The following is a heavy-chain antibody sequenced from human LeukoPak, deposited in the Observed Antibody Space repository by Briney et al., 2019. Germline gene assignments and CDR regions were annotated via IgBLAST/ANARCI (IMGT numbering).Heavy chain of an antibody. CDR2: IYYSGST. CDR3: ARQVLTGYSFD. Sequence: GSLRLSCAASGLTFSSYAMSWVRQAPGKGLEWIGSIYYSGSTYYNPSLKSRVTISVDTSKNQFSLKLSSVTAADTAVYYCARQVLTGYSFDWGQGTLVTVSS. J-gene: IGHJ4*02. CDR1: GLTFSSYA. V-gene: IGHV4-39*01. D-gene: IGHD3-9*01.